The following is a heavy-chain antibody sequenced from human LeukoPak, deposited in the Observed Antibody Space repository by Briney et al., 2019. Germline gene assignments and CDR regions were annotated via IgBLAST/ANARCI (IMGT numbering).Heavy chain of an antibody. CDR3: ARDSAVAGYYYYYYMDV. J-gene: IGHJ6*03. V-gene: IGHV1-46*01. Sequence: ASVKVSCKASGYTFTSYYMHWVRQAPGQGLEWMGIINPSDGSTSYAQKFQGRVTMTRDMSTSTVYMELSSLRSEDTAVYYCARDSAVAGYYYYYYMDVWGKGTTVAVSS. D-gene: IGHD6-19*01. CDR2: INPSDGST. CDR1: GYTFTSYY.